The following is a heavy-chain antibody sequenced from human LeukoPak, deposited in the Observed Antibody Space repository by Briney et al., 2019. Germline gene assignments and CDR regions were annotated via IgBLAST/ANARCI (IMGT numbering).Heavy chain of an antibody. Sequence: PSETLSLTCAVYGGSFSGYYWSWIRQPPGKGLEWIGEINHSGSTNYTPSLKSRVTISVDTSKNQFSLKLSSVTAADTAVYYCARMGIEGWYFDLWGRGTLVTVSS. CDR1: GGSFSGYY. CDR3: ARMGIEGWYFDL. CDR2: INHSGST. D-gene: IGHD2-21*01. J-gene: IGHJ2*01. V-gene: IGHV4-34*01.